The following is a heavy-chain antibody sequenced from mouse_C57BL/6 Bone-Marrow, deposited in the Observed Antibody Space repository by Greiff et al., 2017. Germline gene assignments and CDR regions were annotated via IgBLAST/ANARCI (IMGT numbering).Heavy chain of an antibody. CDR2: ISGGGGNT. CDR3: ARQVTTVLATKYFDV. V-gene: IGHV5-9*01. D-gene: IGHD1-1*01. Sequence: VESGGGLVKPGGSLKLSCAASGFTFSSYTMSWVRQTPEKRLQCVAAISGGGGNTYYPDSVKGRFTISRDNDKNILYLQMSSLRSEDTALYYCARQVTTVLATKYFDVWGTGTTVTVSS. CDR1: GFTFSSYT. J-gene: IGHJ1*03.